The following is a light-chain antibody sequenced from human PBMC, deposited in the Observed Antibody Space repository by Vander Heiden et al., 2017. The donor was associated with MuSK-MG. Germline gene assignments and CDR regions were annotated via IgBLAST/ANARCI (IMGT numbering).Light chain of an antibody. Sequence: SYALPQPPSVSVSPGRPASITCSCDTVENKYVSWYQQKPGQSPVLVIYKDSKRPAGIPERFSGSNSGNTATLTISGTQAMDEADYYCQAWDSSSSAVFGGGTKLTV. V-gene: IGLV3-1*01. J-gene: IGLJ2*01. CDR1: TVENKY. CDR2: KDS. CDR3: QAWDSSSSAV.